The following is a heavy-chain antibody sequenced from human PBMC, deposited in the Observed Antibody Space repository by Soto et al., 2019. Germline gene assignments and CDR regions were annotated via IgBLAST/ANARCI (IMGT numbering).Heavy chain of an antibody. CDR3: TSDTFGARDS. D-gene: IGHD2-15*01. V-gene: IGHV3-74*01. Sequence: EVQLVESGGGLVQPGGSLRLSCAASGFAFSSEWMHWVRQAPGKGLVWVSRIDPYDTGITYADSVKGRFTISRDNAKKTLYLQMNSLRAEDTAVYYCTSDTFGARDSWGQGTLVTVSS. CDR2: IDPYDTGI. CDR1: GFAFSSEW. J-gene: IGHJ4*02.